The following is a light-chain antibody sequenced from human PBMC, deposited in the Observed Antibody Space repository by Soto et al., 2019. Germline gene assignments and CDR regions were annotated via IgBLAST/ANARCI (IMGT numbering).Light chain of an antibody. V-gene: IGKV2-28*01. CDR1: QSLLHSNGYNY. CDR3: MPARQTRMYT. Sequence: DIVMTQSPLSLPVTPGEPASISCRSSQSLLHSNGYNYLDWYLQKPGQSPQLLIYLGSNRASGVPDRFSGSGSGTDFTLKISRVEAEDVGVYYCMPARQTRMYTFGQGTKLEIK. J-gene: IGKJ2*01. CDR2: LGS.